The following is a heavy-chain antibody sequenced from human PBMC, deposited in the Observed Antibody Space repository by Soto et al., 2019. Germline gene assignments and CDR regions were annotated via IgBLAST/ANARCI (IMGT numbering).Heavy chain of an antibody. Sequence: GGSLRLSCAASGFTFSSYAMSWVRQAPGKGLEWVSAISGSGGSTYYAGSVKGRFTISRDNSKNTLYLQMNSLRAEDTAVYYCAKQSNYYGSGPYISNFDYWGQGTLVTV. CDR2: ISGSGGST. CDR1: GFTFSSYA. V-gene: IGHV3-23*01. D-gene: IGHD3-10*01. CDR3: AKQSNYYGSGPYISNFDY. J-gene: IGHJ4*02.